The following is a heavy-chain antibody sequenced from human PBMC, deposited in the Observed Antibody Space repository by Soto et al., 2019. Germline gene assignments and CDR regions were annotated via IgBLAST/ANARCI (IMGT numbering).Heavy chain of an antibody. CDR1: GGTFNSYG. D-gene: IGHD3-22*01. V-gene: IGHV1-69*01. CDR3: ASSPRDDTSGYFLD. CDR2: IIPNFGTT. Sequence: QVQLVQSGAEVKKPGSSVKVSCKASGGTFNSYGISWVRQAPGQGLQWMGGIIPNFGTTSYAQEFQGRVTVSADESMSTVYMELSSLRSEDTAVYYCASSPRDDTSGYFLDWGQGTLVTVSS. J-gene: IGHJ4*02.